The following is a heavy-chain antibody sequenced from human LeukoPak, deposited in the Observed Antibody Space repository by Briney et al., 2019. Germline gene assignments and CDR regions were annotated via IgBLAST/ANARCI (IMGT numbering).Heavy chain of an antibody. Sequence: GGSLRLSCAASGFSFSNFAMAWVRQVPGKGLEWVSSISSSSSYIYYADSVKGRFTISRDNAKNSLYLQMNSLRAEDTAVYYCAELGITMIGGVWGKGTTVTISS. CDR2: ISSSSSYI. CDR3: AELGITMIGGV. J-gene: IGHJ6*04. V-gene: IGHV3-21*01. CDR1: GFSFSNFA. D-gene: IGHD3-10*02.